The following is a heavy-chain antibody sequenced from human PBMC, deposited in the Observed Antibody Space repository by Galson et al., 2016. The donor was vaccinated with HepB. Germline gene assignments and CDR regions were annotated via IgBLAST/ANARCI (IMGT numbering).Heavy chain of an antibody. CDR2: ITSASAT. J-gene: IGHJ5*02. D-gene: IGHD2-2*01. CDR3: ARDRDCSSSSCLVNWFDP. V-gene: IGHV3-23*01. CDR1: GFTFSHFP. Sequence: SLRLSCAASGFTFSHFPMNWVRQAPGKGLEWVSEITSASATYYADSVKGRFTISRDISKNTLYLQMNSLRPEDTALYFCARDRDCSSSSCLVNWFDPWGQGTLVTVSS.